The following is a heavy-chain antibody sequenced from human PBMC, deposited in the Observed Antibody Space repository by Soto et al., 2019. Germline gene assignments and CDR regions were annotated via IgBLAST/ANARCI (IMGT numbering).Heavy chain of an antibody. J-gene: IGHJ4*02. CDR1: GFTFTNAW. Sequence: VQLVESGGGLVKPGSSLRLSCAASGFTFTNAWMNWVRQSPGKGLEWVGRIKKISEGGTTNYSTPVKGRFTISRDDSRSTVYLEMNSLKIEDTAVYYCTTEFFGVVTSATSDNYWGQGTLVTVSS. V-gene: IGHV3-15*01. CDR3: TTEFFGVVTSATSDNY. D-gene: IGHD2-21*02. CDR2: IKKISEGGTT.